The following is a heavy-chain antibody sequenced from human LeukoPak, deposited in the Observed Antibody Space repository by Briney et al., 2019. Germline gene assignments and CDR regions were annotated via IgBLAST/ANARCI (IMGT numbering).Heavy chain of an antibody. D-gene: IGHD6-6*01. J-gene: IGHJ4*02. Sequence: SETLSLTCTVSGHSISSGNSWGWIRQPPGKGLEWIGTMYHSGSTYYNPSLKSRVTISVDTSKNQFSLKLSSVTAADTAVYYCARDKGTSYLSSFDYWGQGTLVTVSS. CDR3: ARDKGTSYLSSFDY. CDR2: MYHSGST. CDR1: GHSISSGNS. V-gene: IGHV4-38-2*02.